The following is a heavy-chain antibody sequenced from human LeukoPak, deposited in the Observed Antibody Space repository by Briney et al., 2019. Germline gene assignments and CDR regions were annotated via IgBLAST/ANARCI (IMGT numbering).Heavy chain of an antibody. J-gene: IGHJ6*04. CDR3: AKRGGGSYPDV. V-gene: IGHV3-30*02. D-gene: IGHD1-26*01. CDR2: IRYEGSYK. Sequence: GGSLRLSCAASGFTFSSYGMHWVRQAPGKGLEWVAFIRYEGSYKYCADSVKGRFTTSRDNSKNTLYLQMNSLRAEDTAVYYCAKRGGGSYPDVWGKGTTVTISS. CDR1: GFTFSSYG.